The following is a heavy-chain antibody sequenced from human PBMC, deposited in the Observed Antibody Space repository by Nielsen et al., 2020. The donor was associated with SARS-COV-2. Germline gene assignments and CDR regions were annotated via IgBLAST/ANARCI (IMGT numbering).Heavy chain of an antibody. CDR2: ISGSGGST. CDR1: GFTFSSYA. Sequence: GESLKISCAASGFTFSSYAMSWVRQAPGKGLEWVSAISGSGGSTYYADSVKGRFTISRDNSKNTLYLQMNSLRAEDTAVYYCARDRGFSRWSRKGLDYWGQGTLVTVSS. D-gene: IGHD6-13*01. J-gene: IGHJ4*02. V-gene: IGHV3-23*01. CDR3: ARDRGFSRWSRKGLDY.